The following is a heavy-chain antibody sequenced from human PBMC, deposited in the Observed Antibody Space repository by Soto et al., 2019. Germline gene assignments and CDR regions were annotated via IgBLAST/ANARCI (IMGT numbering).Heavy chain of an antibody. V-gene: IGHV4-61*01. CDR3: ARTTAVPNTLRSRYFFDY. CDR1: GGSVSNKTYY. D-gene: IGHD4-17*01. CDR2: VYYSGAT. J-gene: IGHJ4*02. Sequence: PSETLSLTCSVSGGSVSNKTYYWSWIRQPPGKRLEWIGYVYYSGATNYNPSLKSRVTISVDLSKNQFSLRLSSVTTADTALYYCARTTAVPNTLRSRYFFDYWGQGTLVTVSS.